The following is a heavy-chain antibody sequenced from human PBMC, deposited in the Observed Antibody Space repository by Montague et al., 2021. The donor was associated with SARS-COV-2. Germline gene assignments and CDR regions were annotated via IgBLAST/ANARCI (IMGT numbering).Heavy chain of an antibody. CDR1: GGSISSGGYS. V-gene: IGHV4-30-2*01. Sequence: TLSLTCAVSGGSISSGGYSWSWIRQPPGKGLEWIGYIYHSGSTYYNPSLKIRVTISVDRSKNQFSLKLSSVTAADTAVYYCARVTPNPSYYDSSGYYDGWFDPWGQGTLVTVSS. D-gene: IGHD3-22*01. CDR3: ARVTPNPSYYDSSGYYDGWFDP. CDR2: IYHSGST. J-gene: IGHJ5*02.